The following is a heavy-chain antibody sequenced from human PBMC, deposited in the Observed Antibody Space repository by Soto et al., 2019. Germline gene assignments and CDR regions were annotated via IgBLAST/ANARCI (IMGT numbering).Heavy chain of an antibody. V-gene: IGHV4-31*03. CDR3: AKENCCYDSSTGYGFDV. J-gene: IGHJ6*02. CDR1: GGSITTVGYY. Sequence: LSLPCSFSGGSITTVGYYWTWIRQQPGKGLEWIGYIYYSGSRDYNPSLKSRVSMSVDASKNQFSLNLTSVTAADTAVYYCAKENCCYDSSTGYGFDVWGQGSTDTVYS. CDR2: IYYSGSR. D-gene: IGHD2-15*01.